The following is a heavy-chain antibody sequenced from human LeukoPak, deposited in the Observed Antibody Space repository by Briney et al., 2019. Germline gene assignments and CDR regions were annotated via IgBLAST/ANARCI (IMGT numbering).Heavy chain of an antibody. Sequence: GGSLRLSCAASGFTFSVYAMSWVRQAPGKGLEWVSGIIGSSSHTKDADFVRGRFTIYRDNSRNTLFLQLNSLTAEDTAVYYCAKEHDYTNAAPEWGFDSWGQGSLVIVSS. V-gene: IGHV3-23*01. D-gene: IGHD2-2*02. CDR3: AKEHDYTNAAPEWGFDS. CDR1: GFTFSVYA. CDR2: IIGSSSHT. J-gene: IGHJ4*02.